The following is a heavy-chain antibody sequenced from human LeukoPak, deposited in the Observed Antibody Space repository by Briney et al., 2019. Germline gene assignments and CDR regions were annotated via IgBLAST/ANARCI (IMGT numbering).Heavy chain of an antibody. CDR3: VLGGLYVVVTVEKYYYGMDV. J-gene: IGHJ6*04. V-gene: IGHV3-23*01. Sequence: GGSLRLSCAASGFTFSSYAMSWVRQAPGKGLEWVSAISGSGGSTYYADSVKGRFTISRDNSKNTLYLQMNSLRAEDTAVYYCVLGGLYVVVTVEKYYYGMDVWGKGTTVTDSS. CDR2: ISGSGGST. D-gene: IGHD2-21*02. CDR1: GFTFSSYA.